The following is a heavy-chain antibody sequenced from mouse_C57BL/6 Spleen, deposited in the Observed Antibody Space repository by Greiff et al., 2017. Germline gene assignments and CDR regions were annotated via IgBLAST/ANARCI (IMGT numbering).Heavy chain of an antibody. Sequence: EVKLQESGGGLVQPGGSLKLSCAASGFTFSDYYMYWVRQTPEKRLEWVAYISNGGGSTYYPDTVKGRFTISRDNAKNTLYLQMSRLKSEDTAMYYCARRAYGSSYVDYWGQGTTLTVSS. J-gene: IGHJ2*01. CDR3: ARRAYGSSYVDY. CDR1: GFTFSDYY. V-gene: IGHV5-12*01. D-gene: IGHD1-1*01. CDR2: ISNGGGST.